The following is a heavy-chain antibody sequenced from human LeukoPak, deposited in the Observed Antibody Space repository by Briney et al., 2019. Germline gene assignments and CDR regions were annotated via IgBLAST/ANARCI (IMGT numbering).Heavy chain of an antibody. V-gene: IGHV3-7*01. CDR3: ARDVAVAGIRDS. D-gene: IGHD6-19*01. Sequence: SGGSLGLSCTTFEFPLRNYWMSWVRQAPGKGLEWVATINQYASEKYYLDSVKGRFIISRDNTDNSLYLQMNNLRADDTALYYCARDVAVAGIRDSWGQGTVVTVSS. CDR2: INQYASEK. CDR1: EFPLRNYW. J-gene: IGHJ4*02.